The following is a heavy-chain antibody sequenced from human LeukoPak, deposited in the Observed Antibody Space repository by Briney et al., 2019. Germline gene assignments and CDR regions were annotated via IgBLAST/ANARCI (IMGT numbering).Heavy chain of an antibody. Sequence: GGSLKLSCAASGFSFIGSTMHWVRQASGKGLEWVGRIRSKANSYATAYAASVKGRFTISRDDSKNTAFLQINSLQTEDTAVYYCSSTFTGSYSFDYWDQGSLVTVSS. CDR2: IRSKANSYAT. D-gene: IGHD1-26*01. J-gene: IGHJ4*02. CDR1: GFSFIGST. V-gene: IGHV3-73*01. CDR3: SSTFTGSYSFDY.